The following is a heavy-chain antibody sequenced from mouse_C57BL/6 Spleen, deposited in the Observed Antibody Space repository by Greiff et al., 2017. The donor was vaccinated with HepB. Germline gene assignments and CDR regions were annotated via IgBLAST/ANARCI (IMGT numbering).Heavy chain of an antibody. Sequence: QVQLQQPGAELVKPGASVKLSCKASGYTFTSYWMQWVKQRPGQGLEWIGEIYPSDSYTNYNQKFKGKATLTVDTSSSTAYMQLSSLTSEDSAVYYCAREGSSTMVTTGGVLDYWGQGTTLTVSS. V-gene: IGHV1-50*01. CDR1: GYTFTSYW. J-gene: IGHJ2*01. CDR3: AREGSSTMVTTGGVLDY. CDR2: IYPSDSYT. D-gene: IGHD2-2*01.